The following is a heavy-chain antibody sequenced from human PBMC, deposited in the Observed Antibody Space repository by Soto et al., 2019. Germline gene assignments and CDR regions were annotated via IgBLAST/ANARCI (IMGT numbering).Heavy chain of an antibody. D-gene: IGHD5-12*01. CDR1: GGSISSSSYY. J-gene: IGHJ5*02. Sequence: PSETLSLTCTVSGGSISSSSYYWGWIRQPPGKGLEWIGSIYYSGSTYYNPSLKSRVTISVDTSKNQFSLKLSSVTAADPAVYYCASLTGEVVATIGFDPWGQGTLVTVSS. CDR2: IYYSGST. V-gene: IGHV4-39*01. CDR3: ASLTGEVVATIGFDP.